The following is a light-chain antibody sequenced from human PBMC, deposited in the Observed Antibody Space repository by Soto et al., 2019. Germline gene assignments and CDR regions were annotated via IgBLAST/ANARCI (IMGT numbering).Light chain of an antibody. Sequence: DIQMTQSPSSVSASVGDTVTITCRASHYIDRWLAWYQQKPGKAPKLLIYDASRLRSGVPSTFSGSGFGTVFTFTFTDLQPEDFATYYCQQAYSLPITFGQGTRLEIK. CDR1: HYIDRW. CDR2: DAS. V-gene: IGKV1-12*01. J-gene: IGKJ5*01. CDR3: QQAYSLPIT.